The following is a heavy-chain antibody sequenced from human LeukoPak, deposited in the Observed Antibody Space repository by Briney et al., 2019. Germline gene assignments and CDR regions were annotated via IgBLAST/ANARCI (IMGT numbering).Heavy chain of an antibody. V-gene: IGHV3-33*06. CDR2: IWYDGNNK. CDR1: GFTFSNCG. Sequence: GGSLRLSCAASGFTFSNCGMYWVRQAPGQGLEWVAVIWYDGNNKYYADSVQGRLTISRDNSKNTLYLHMNSLRAEDTAVYYCAKDLTSSTTVIDYWGQGTLVIVSS. CDR3: AKDLTSSTTVIDY. J-gene: IGHJ4*02. D-gene: IGHD2-2*01.